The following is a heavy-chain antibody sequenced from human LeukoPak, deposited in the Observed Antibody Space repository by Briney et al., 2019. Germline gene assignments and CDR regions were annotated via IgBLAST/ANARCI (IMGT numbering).Heavy chain of an antibody. D-gene: IGHD6-6*01. J-gene: IGHJ4*02. Sequence: GGSLRLSCIASGFTFRNYGMSWVRQAPGKGLEWVSGLSDAGVRIFYSDSVKGRFTISRDNSKNTLYLQMDSLRAEDTAVYYCANTHCDSSPVVWNFWGQGTLVTVSS. CDR1: GFTFRNYG. CDR2: LSDAGVRI. V-gene: IGHV3-23*01. CDR3: ANTHCDSSPVVWNF.